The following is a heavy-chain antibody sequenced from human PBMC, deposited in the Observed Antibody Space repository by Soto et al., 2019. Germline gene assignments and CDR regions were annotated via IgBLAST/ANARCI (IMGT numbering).Heavy chain of an antibody. J-gene: IGHJ6*02. CDR3: AKLAGYCSGNSCHGDYAMDV. Sequence: PSETLSLTCSFSGGSISSKSYSWGWIRQPPGKGLEWIGTFYYSENTYYNPSLKSRVTISVDTSKNQFSLKLSSVTAADTAVYYCAKLAGYCSGNSCHGDYAMDVWGQGTTVTVSS. D-gene: IGHD2-2*01. CDR2: FYYSENT. V-gene: IGHV4-39*01. CDR1: GGSISSKSYS.